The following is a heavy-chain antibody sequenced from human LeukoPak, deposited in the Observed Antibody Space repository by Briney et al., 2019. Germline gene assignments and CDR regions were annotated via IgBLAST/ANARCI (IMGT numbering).Heavy chain of an antibody. V-gene: IGHV3-7*01. D-gene: IGHD1-26*01. CDR2: IKQDGSEK. CDR1: GFTFSSYW. Sequence: GGSLRLSCAASGFTFSSYWMSWVRQAPGKGLEWVANIKQDGSEKYYVDSVKGRFTISRDNSKNTLYLQMNSLRAEDTAVYYCAKSRFRGWELSYWGQGTLVTVSS. J-gene: IGHJ4*02. CDR3: AKSRFRGWELSY.